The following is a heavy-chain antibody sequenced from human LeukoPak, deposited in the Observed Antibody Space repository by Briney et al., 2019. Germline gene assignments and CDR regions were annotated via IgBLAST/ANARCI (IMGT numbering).Heavy chain of an antibody. V-gene: IGHV5-51*01. CDR3: ARLRLADPYYMDV. Sequence: GESLQISCKGSGHSFTSYWIGWVRQMPGKGLEWMGIIYPGDSDTRYSPSFQGQVTISADKSISTAYLQWSSLKASDTAMYYCARLRLADPYYMDVWGKGTTVTVSS. CDR2: IYPGDSDT. J-gene: IGHJ6*03. D-gene: IGHD6-6*01. CDR1: GHSFTSYW.